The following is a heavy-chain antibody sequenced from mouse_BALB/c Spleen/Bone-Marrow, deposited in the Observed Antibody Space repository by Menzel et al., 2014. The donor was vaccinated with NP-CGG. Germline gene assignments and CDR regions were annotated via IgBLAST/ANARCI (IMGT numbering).Heavy chain of an antibody. D-gene: IGHD2-1*01. V-gene: IGHV3-2*02. CDR1: GYSITSDYA. Sequence: EVQLVESGPGLVKPSQSLSLTCTVTGYSITSDYAWNWIRQFPENKLEWMGYISYSGSTSYNPSLKSRISITRDTSKNQFFLQLNSVTTEDTATYYCARYYYGISWFAYWGQGTLVTVSA. J-gene: IGHJ3*01. CDR3: ARYYYGISWFAY. CDR2: ISYSGST.